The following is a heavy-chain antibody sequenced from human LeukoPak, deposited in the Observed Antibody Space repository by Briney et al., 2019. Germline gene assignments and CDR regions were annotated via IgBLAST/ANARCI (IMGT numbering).Heavy chain of an antibody. D-gene: IGHD3-10*01. J-gene: IGHJ4*02. Sequence: ASVKGSCKAPGYSFSDYSVHWVRQAPGHGLEWMGRITSNSGGTSYAQNFQCRVTMTRDTSISTAYMELSGLTSDDTAVYYCARGGSGSGYLYYFDYWGQGTLVSVSS. CDR3: ARGGSGSGYLYYFDY. CDR1: GYSFSDYS. V-gene: IGHV1-2*06. CDR2: ITSNSGGT.